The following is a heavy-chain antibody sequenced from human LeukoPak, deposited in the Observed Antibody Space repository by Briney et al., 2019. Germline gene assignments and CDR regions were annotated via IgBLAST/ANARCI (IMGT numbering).Heavy chain of an antibody. CDR1: GGSSSFYA. CDR2: INAYNGDT. CDR3: ARDGSGVWFDY. Sequence: GASVKVSCKASGGSSSFYAITWVRQAPGQGLEWMAWINAYNGDTNYAQKLQGRVTLTTETSTSTAYMELRSLRSDDTAVYYCARDGSGVWFDYWGQGTLVTVSS. D-gene: IGHD3-10*01. V-gene: IGHV1-18*01. J-gene: IGHJ4*02.